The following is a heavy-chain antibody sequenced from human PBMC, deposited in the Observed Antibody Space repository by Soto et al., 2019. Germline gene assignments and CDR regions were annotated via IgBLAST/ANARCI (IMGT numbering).Heavy chain of an antibody. J-gene: IGHJ3*02. V-gene: IGHV1-18*01. D-gene: IGHD5-18*01. CDR2: ISAYNGNT. CDR1: GYTFTSYG. CDR3: ARVSVDTAMVTGGAFDI. Sequence: QVQLVQSGAEVKKPGASVKVSCKASGYTFTSYGISWVRQAPGQGLEWMGWISAYNGNTNYAQKLQGRVTMTTDTSTSTAYMELRSLRSEDTAVYYCARVSVDTAMVTGGAFDIWGQGTMVTVSS.